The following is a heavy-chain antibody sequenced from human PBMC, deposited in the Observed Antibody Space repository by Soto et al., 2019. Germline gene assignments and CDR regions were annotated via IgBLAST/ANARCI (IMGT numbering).Heavy chain of an antibody. D-gene: IGHD1-26*01. V-gene: IGHV4-34*01. CDR2: INHSGST. CDR3: ARGVYSGSQAGVDY. J-gene: IGHJ4*02. CDR1: GGSFSGYY. Sequence: QVQLQQWGAGLLKPSETLSLTCAVYGGSFSGYYWSWIRQPPGKGLEWIGEINHSGSTNYNPSLKSRVTISVDTSKNQCSLKLSSVTAADTAVYYCARGVYSGSQAGVDYWGQGTLVTVSS.